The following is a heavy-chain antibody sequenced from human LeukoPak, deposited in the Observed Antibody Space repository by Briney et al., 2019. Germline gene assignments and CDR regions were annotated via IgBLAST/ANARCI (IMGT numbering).Heavy chain of an antibody. V-gene: IGHV3-23*01. CDR3: AKDPTYGGNKVY. CDR1: GFTFSSYA. J-gene: IGHJ4*02. CDR2: ISGSGGST. Sequence: GSLRLSCAASGFTFSSYAMSWVRQAPGKGLEWVSAISGSGGSTYYADSVKGRFTIPRDNSKNTLYLQMNSLRAEDTAVYYCAKDPTYGGNKVYWGQGTLVTVSS. D-gene: IGHD4-23*01.